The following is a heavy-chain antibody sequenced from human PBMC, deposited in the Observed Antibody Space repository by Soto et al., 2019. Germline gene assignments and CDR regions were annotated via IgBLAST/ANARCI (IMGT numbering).Heavy chain of an antibody. CDR2: IYYSGST. J-gene: IGHJ6*02. V-gene: IGHV4-39*01. CDR3: ASKWVSIAAAGASPGVHGMVV. Sequence: QLQLQESGPGLVKPSETLSLTCTVSGGSISSSSYYWGWIRQPPGKGLEWIGSIYYSGSTYYNPSLNGPVPISLDTTTNPFSLLLSSVTAVGPAVDYCASKWVSIAAAGASPGVHGMVVWGQGTTVAVSS. D-gene: IGHD6-25*01. CDR1: GGSISSSSYY.